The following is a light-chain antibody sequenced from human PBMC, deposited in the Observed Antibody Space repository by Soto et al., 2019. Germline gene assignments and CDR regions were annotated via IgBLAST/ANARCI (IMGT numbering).Light chain of an antibody. J-gene: IGKJ2*01. V-gene: IGKV3D-15*01. CDR1: QSVSSK. CDR3: QQYNNWPPVYT. CDR2: DAS. Sequence: EIVMTQSPATLSVSPGERATLSCRASQSVSSKLAWYQQKPGQAPRLLIYDASTRATGIPARFSGSGSGTEFTLTISSLQSEDVADYYCQQYNNWPPVYTFGQGTKLEIK.